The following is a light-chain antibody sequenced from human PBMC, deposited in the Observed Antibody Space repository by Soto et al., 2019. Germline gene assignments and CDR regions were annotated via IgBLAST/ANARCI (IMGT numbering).Light chain of an antibody. CDR1: ESIARH. CDR3: QQSYSTLAIT. J-gene: IGKJ5*01. CDR2: PAS. Sequence: DIQMTQSPSSLSASVGDRVTITCRASESIARHLNCYQQKPGKAPKLLIYPASTLQNGVPSRFRGGGSGTNFTLTIRNLQPEDFAAYYCQQSYSTLAITFGQGTRLEIK. V-gene: IGKV1-39*01.